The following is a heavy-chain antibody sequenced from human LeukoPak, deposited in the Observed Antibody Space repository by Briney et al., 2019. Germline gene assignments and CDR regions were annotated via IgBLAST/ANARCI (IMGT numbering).Heavy chain of an antibody. CDR3: ARDRYSYGFAFDI. CDR1: GYSISSGYY. Sequence: PSETLSLTCTVSGYSISSGYYWGWIRQPPGKGLEWIGSIYHSGSTNYNPSLKSRVTISVDTSKNQFSLKLSSVTAADTAVYYCARDRYSYGFAFDIWGQGTMVTVSS. J-gene: IGHJ3*02. V-gene: IGHV4-38-2*02. CDR2: IYHSGST. D-gene: IGHD5-18*01.